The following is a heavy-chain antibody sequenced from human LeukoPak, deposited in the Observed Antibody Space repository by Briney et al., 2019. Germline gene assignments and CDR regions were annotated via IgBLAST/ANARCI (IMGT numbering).Heavy chain of an antibody. D-gene: IGHD2-2*01. CDR1: GYTFTSYA. CDR3: ATLDGYCSSTSCPYYYYYMDV. Sequence: SVKVSCKASGYTFTSYAISWVRQAPGQGLEWMGGIIPIFGTANYAQKFQGRVTITTDESTSTAYMELSSLRSEDTAVYYCATLDGYCSSTSCPYYYYYMDVWGKGTTVTVSS. CDR2: IIPIFGTA. J-gene: IGHJ6*03. V-gene: IGHV1-69*05.